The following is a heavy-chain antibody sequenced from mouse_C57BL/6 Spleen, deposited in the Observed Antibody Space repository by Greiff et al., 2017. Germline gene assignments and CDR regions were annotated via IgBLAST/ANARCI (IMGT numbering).Heavy chain of an antibody. V-gene: IGHV1-26*01. CDR1: GYTFTDYY. J-gene: IGHJ2*01. CDR3: ARPYYYGSSYEYYFDY. Sequence: EVQLQQSGPELVKPGASVKISCKASGYTFTDYYMNWVKQSHGKSLKWIGDINPNNGGTSYNQKFKGKATLTVDKSSSTAYMELRSLTSEDSAVYYCARPYYYGSSYEYYFDYWGQGTTLTVSS. CDR2: INPNNGGT. D-gene: IGHD1-1*01.